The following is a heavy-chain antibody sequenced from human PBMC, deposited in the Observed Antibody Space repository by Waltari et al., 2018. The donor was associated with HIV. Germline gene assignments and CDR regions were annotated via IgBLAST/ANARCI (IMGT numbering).Heavy chain of an antibody. D-gene: IGHD6-19*01. CDR2: ITPTGDFM. Sequence: QVQLVASGGGLVIPGGSLRLSCAASGFTVNAYFMNWIRQAPGKGLEWISYITPTGDFMYYADSVRGRFTVSRDSAKNLLYLQVNSLTAEDTAVYYCTRDAVTDDAFDLWGQGTMVTVSS. J-gene: IGHJ3*01. CDR3: TRDAVTDDAFDL. V-gene: IGHV3-11*01. CDR1: GFTVNAYF.